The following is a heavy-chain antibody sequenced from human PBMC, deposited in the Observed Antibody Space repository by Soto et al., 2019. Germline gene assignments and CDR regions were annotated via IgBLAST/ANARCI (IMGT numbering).Heavy chain of an antibody. CDR2: ISWDGGDK. Sequence: EVQLVESGGGLVQPGRSLRLSCAASGFTFVDYAMHWVRQSPGQGLEWVSGISWDGGDKGYADSVKGRFTISRDNAKKYLYLEMNSLRVADTALYYCTKGEGYCSSISGKDAFDYWGQGTMVTVS. D-gene: IGHD2-2*01. CDR3: TKGEGYCSSISGKDAFDY. J-gene: IGHJ3*01. V-gene: IGHV3-9*01. CDR1: GFTFVDYA.